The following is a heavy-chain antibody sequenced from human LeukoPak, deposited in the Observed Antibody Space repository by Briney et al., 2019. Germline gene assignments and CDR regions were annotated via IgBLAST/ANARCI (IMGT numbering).Heavy chain of an antibody. Sequence: PSETLSLTCTVSGGSISSSSYYWGWIRQPPGKGLEWIGSIYYSGSTYYNPSLKSRVTLSVDTSKNQFSLKLSSVTAADTAVYYCARRHRTLYSSGPGGFDPWGQGTLVTVSS. CDR2: IYYSGST. CDR1: GGSISSSSYY. CDR3: ARRHRTLYSSGPGGFDP. D-gene: IGHD6-19*01. J-gene: IGHJ5*02. V-gene: IGHV4-39*01.